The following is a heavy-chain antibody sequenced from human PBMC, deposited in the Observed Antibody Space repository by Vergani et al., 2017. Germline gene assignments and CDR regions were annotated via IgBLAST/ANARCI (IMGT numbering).Heavy chain of an antibody. V-gene: IGHV3-74*01. CDR2: INSDGSST. J-gene: IGHJ6*02. Sequence: EVQLVESGGGLVQPGGSLRLSCAASGFTFSSYWMHWVRQAPGKGLVWVSRINSDGSSTSYADSVKGRFTISRDNAKNTLYLQMNSLRAEDTAVYYCARDLLPNYEFGRGYSHAYDYYYGMDVWGQGTTVTVSS. D-gene: IGHD3-3*01. CDR1: GFTFSSYW. CDR3: ARDLLPNYEFGRGYSHAYDYYYGMDV.